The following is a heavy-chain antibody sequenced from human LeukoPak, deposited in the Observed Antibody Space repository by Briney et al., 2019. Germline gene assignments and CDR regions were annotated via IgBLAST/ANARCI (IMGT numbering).Heavy chain of an antibody. CDR3: ARGYYDILTGYEYYYGMDV. V-gene: IGHV1-69*13. CDR1: RGTFSSYA. Sequence: ASVKVSCKASRGTFSSYAISWVRQAPGQGLEWMGGIIPIFGTANYAQKFQGRVTITADESTSTAYMELSSLRSEDTAVYYCARGYYDILTGYEYYYGMDVWGQGTTVTVSS. J-gene: IGHJ6*02. D-gene: IGHD3-9*01. CDR2: IIPIFGTA.